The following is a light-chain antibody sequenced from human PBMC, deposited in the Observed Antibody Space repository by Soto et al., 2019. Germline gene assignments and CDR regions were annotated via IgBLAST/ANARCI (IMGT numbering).Light chain of an antibody. CDR3: QQYHRWPPLT. CDR2: GAS. J-gene: IGKJ3*01. CDR1: QSVTNN. V-gene: IGKV3-15*01. Sequence: DIVMTQSPATLSVSPGERATLSCRASQSVTNNLAWYQQKPGQPPRLLIYGASTRATGVPARFSGSGSGTEFTLTISSLQSEDFAVYYCQQYHRWPPLTFGPGTKVDIK.